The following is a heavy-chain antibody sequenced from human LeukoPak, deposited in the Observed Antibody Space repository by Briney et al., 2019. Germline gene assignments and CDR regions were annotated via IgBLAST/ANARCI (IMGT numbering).Heavy chain of an antibody. J-gene: IGHJ4*02. CDR1: GFTFSSYW. CDR2: IKEDGSQK. CDR3: ARERPSGSYDY. Sequence: GGSLRLSCAASGFTFSSYWMSWVRQAPGKGLEWVANIKEDGSQKNYVDSVKGRFTISRDNAKKSLYLQMISLRAEDTAVYYCARERPSGSYDYWGQGARVTVSS. V-gene: IGHV3-7*01. D-gene: IGHD1-26*01.